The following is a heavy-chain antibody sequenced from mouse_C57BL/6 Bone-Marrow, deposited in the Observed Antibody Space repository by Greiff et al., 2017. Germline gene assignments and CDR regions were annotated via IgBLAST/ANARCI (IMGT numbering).Heavy chain of an antibody. CDR3: ARNGDYYGTYWYFDV. CDR1: GFSLTSYG. J-gene: IGHJ1*03. Sequence: VQLQQSGPGLVQPSQSLSITCTVSGFSLTSYGVHWVRQSPGKGLEWLGVIWSGGNTDYNAALISRLSISKDNSTRQVFVKMNVLQADATAIYYCARNGDYYGTYWYFDVWGTGTTGTVSS. CDR2: IWSGGNT. D-gene: IGHD1-1*01. V-gene: IGHV2-2*01.